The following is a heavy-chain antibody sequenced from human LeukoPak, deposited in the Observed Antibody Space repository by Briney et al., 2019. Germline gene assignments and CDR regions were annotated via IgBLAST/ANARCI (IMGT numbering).Heavy chain of an antibody. CDR1: GFTFSSYD. J-gene: IGHJ3*02. CDR2: INWNGGST. CDR3: ARDSDGSGSYSI. D-gene: IGHD3-10*01. V-gene: IGHV3-20*04. Sequence: GGSLRLSCAASGFTFSSYDMTWVRQAPGKGLEWVSGINWNGGSTGYADSVKGRFTISRDNAKNSLYLQMNSLRAEDTALYYCARDSDGSGSYSIWGQGTMVTVSS.